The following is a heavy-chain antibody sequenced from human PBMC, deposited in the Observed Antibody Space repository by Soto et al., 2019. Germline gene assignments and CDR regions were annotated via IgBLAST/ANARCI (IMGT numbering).Heavy chain of an antibody. CDR2: ISGNGEII. Sequence: QVQLVESGVDLVMPGGSLRLSCAASGFTFSDYYIHWIRRAPGKGLEWISYISGNGEIIQYAASARGRFTISRDNAENSVYLEMDSLRAEDTALYYCARDVDADFRTDFDYWGRGTLVTVSS. CDR3: ARDVDADFRTDFDY. J-gene: IGHJ4*02. D-gene: IGHD4-17*01. V-gene: IGHV3-11*01. CDR1: GFTFSDYY.